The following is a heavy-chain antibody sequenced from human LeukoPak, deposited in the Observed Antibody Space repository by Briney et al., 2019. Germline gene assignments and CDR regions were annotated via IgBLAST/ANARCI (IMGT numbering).Heavy chain of an antibody. D-gene: IGHD3-10*01. CDR2: IRTKDFGGTT. Sequence: GGSLRLSCTASGFTFGDYSMSWVRQAPGKGLEYIGFIRTKDFGGTTEYAASVKGRFTISRDDPKSIAYLQIHSLKSEDTAVYYCSRDGLDYYGSGSYGGFDYWGQGTLVTVSS. CDR1: GFTFGDYS. CDR3: SRDGLDYYGSGSYGGFDY. J-gene: IGHJ4*02. V-gene: IGHV3-49*04.